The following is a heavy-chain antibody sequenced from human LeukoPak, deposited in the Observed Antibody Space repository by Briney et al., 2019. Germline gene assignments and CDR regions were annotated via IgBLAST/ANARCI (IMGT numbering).Heavy chain of an antibody. V-gene: IGHV1-2*06. CDR2: INANSGGT. D-gene: IGHD7-27*01. Sequence: GASVKVSCKASGYTFTGYYMHWVRQAPGQGLECIGRINANSGGTEYAQNFQGRVTMTRDTSISTASMELSRLTSDDTAVYYCARDLSSTSNWELDYWGQGTLVTVSS. J-gene: IGHJ4*02. CDR1: GYTFTGYY. CDR3: ARDLSSTSNWELDY.